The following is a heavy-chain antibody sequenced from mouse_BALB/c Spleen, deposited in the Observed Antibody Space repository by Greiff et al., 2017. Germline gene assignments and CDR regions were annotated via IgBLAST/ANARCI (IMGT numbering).Heavy chain of an antibody. CDR2: ISSGGSYT. V-gene: IGHV5-9-3*01. J-gene: IGHJ4*01. D-gene: IGHD1-1*01. CDR1: GFTFSSYA. Sequence: DVKLVESGGGLVKPGGSLKLSCAASGFTFSSYAMSWVRQTPEKRLEWVATISSGGSYTYYPDSVKGRFTISRDNAKNTLYLQMSSLRSEDTAMYYCARLSTVVPSMDYWGQGTSVTVSS. CDR3: ARLSTVVPSMDY.